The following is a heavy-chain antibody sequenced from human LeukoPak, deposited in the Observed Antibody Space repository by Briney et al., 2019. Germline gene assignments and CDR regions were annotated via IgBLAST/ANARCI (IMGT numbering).Heavy chain of an antibody. CDR1: GYTFTDYY. CDR2: VNLNSGGT. CDR3: ARVALAGSRIHLLDN. J-gene: IGHJ4*02. V-gene: IGHV1-2*02. Sequence: ASVKVSCKASGYTFTDYYMYWVRRAPGQGPEWMGWVNLNSGGTQYVQKFQGRVTMTRDTSISTAYMELTSLTSDDTAMYFCARVALAGSRIHLLDNWSQGTLVTVSS. D-gene: IGHD5-18*01.